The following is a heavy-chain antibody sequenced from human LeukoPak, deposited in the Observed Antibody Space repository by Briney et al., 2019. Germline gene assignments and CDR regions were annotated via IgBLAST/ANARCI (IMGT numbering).Heavy chain of an antibody. D-gene: IGHD6-13*01. CDR2: ISAYNGNT. CDR3: TRRYSSSWCAFDI. J-gene: IGHJ3*02. Sequence: ASVKVSCKAPGYTFTSYGISWVRQAPGQGLEWMGWISAYNGNTNYAQRLQGRVTMTTDTSTSTAYMELRSLRSDDTAVYYCTRRYSSSWCAFDIWGQGTMVTVSS. V-gene: IGHV1-18*01. CDR1: GYTFTSYG.